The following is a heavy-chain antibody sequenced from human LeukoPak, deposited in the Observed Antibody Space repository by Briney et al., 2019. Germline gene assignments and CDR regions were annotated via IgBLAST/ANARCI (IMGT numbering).Heavy chain of an antibody. D-gene: IGHD3-3*01. V-gene: IGHV3-9*01. CDR2: ISWTSGSI. CDR3: AKGYRGGFWSGYYFDY. CDR1: GFTFDGYA. Sequence: GRSLRLSCAASGFTFDGYAMHRVRQAPGKGLEWVSGISWTSGSIGYADSVKGRFTISRDNAKNSLYLQMNSLRAEDTALYYCAKGYRGGFWSGYYFDYGGQGTLVTVSS. J-gene: IGHJ4*02.